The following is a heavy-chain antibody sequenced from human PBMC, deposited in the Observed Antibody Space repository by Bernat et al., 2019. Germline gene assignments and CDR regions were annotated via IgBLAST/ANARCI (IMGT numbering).Heavy chain of an antibody. CDR1: GFTFSSYA. V-gene: IGHV3-30*01. J-gene: IGHJ4*02. Sequence: QVQLVESGGGVVQPGRSLRLSCAASGFTFSSYAMHWVRQAPGKGLEWVAVISYDGSNKYYAVSVKGRFTISRDNSKNTLYLQMNSLRAEDTAVYYCARDAGYYFDYWGQGTLVTVSS. CDR2: ISYDGSNK. CDR3: ARDAGYYFDY.